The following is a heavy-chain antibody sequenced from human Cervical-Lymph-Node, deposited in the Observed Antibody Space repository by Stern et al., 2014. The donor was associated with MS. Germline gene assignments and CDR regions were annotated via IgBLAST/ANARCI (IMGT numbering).Heavy chain of an antibody. D-gene: IGHD3-10*01. CDR3: ARKGTYGLDY. CDR1: GYNFASYW. CDR2: IYPDDSDA. J-gene: IGHJ4*02. V-gene: IGHV5-51*01. Sequence: EVQLVASGAEVKKPGESLKISCKGSGYNFASYWIGWVRQVPGKGLEWMGIIYPDDSDARYTPSFQGQVTMSADKSIGTAYLQWSSLKASDTAFYFCARKGTYGLDYWGQGALVTVSS.